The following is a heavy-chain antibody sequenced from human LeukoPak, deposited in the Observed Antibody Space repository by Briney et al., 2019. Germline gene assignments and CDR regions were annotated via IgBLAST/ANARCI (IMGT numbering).Heavy chain of an antibody. CDR3: ATNTLLTYCSGGSCYSQTFDI. Sequence: SETLSLTCTVSGGSISSSSYYWGWIRQPPGKGLEWIGSIYYSGSTYYNPSLKSRVTISVDTSKNQFSLKLSSVTAADTVVYYCATNTLLTYCSGGSCYSQTFDIWGQGTMVTVSS. V-gene: IGHV4-39*07. J-gene: IGHJ3*02. CDR2: IYYSGST. D-gene: IGHD2-15*01. CDR1: GGSISSSSYY.